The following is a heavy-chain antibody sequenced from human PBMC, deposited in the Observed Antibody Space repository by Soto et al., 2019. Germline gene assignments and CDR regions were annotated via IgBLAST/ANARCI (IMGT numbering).Heavy chain of an antibody. Sequence: GESLKISCKGSGYSFTSYWIGWVRQMPGKGLEWMGIIYPGDSDTKYNPSFQGQVTISADKSITTTYLQWSSLKASDTAIYYCAASIFYYGMDIWGQGTTVTVSS. V-gene: IGHV5-51*01. J-gene: IGHJ6*02. CDR3: AASIFYYGMDI. CDR1: GYSFTSYW. CDR2: IYPGDSDT.